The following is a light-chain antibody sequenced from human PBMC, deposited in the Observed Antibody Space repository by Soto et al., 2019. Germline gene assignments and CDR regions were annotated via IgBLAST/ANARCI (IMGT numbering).Light chain of an antibody. J-gene: IGKJ3*01. CDR3: QQYYSTPFT. CDR1: QSVLYSSNNKNY. Sequence: DIVMTQSPDSLAVSLGERATINCKSSQSVLYSSNNKNYLAWYQQKAGQPPKLLIYWASARDSGVPDRFSSSGSGTDFTLTINSLQAEDVAVYYCQQYYSTPFTFGPGTRVDIK. CDR2: WAS. V-gene: IGKV4-1*01.